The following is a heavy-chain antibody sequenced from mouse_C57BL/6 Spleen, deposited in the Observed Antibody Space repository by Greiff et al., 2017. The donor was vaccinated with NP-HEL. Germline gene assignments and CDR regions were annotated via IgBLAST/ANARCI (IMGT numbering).Heavy chain of an antibody. D-gene: IGHD2-5*01. CDR2: IDPSDSYT. CDR1: GYTFTSYW. J-gene: IGHJ3*01. CDR3: ARLGNYSNYGSWFAY. V-gene: IGHV1-50*01. Sequence: QVQLQQPGAELVKPGASVKLSCKASGYTFTSYWMQWVKQRPGQGLEWIGEIDPSDSYTNYNQKFKGKATLTVDTSSSTAYMQLSSLTSEDSAVYYCARLGNYSNYGSWFAYWGQGTLVTVSA.